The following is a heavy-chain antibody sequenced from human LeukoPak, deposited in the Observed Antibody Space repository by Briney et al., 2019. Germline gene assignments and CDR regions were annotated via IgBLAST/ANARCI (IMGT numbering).Heavy chain of an antibody. CDR2: IIPIFGTA. V-gene: IGHV1-69*05. CDR3: ARDSLRYYGSGNRGFDY. Sequence: SVKVSCKASGGTFSSYAISWVRQAPGQGLEWMGRIIPIFGTANYAQKFQGRVTITTDESTSTAYMELSSLRSEDTAVYYCARDSLRYYGSGNRGFDYWGQGTLVTVSS. D-gene: IGHD3-10*01. J-gene: IGHJ4*02. CDR1: GGTFSSYA.